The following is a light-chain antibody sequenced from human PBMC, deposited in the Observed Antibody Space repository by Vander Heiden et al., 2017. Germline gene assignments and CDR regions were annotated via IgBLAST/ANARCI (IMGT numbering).Light chain of an antibody. CDR1: SNNVGGHDY. V-gene: IGLV2-8*01. Sequence: QSALTQPPSASGSPGQSVTISCTGTSNNVGGHDYVSWYHQRPGKAPKLLIYEVSKRPSGVPDRFSGSKSANTASLTVSGLQADDGGDYYCCSYAGSNNNYVFGTGTKVVVL. CDR3: CSYAGSNNNYV. CDR2: EVS. J-gene: IGLJ1*01.